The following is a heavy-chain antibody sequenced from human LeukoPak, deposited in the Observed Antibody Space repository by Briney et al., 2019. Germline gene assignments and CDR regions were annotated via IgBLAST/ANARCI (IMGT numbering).Heavy chain of an antibody. CDR1: GFTFSSYA. Sequence: PGGSLRLSCAASGFTFSSYAMSWVRQAPGKGLEWVSAISGSGGSTYYADSVKGRFTISRDNSKNTLYLQMNSLRAEDTAVYYCAKVSSDLWELLGGYYFDYWGQGTLVTVSS. V-gene: IGHV3-23*01. J-gene: IGHJ4*02. CDR2: ISGSGGST. CDR3: AKVSSDLWELLGGYYFDY. D-gene: IGHD1-26*01.